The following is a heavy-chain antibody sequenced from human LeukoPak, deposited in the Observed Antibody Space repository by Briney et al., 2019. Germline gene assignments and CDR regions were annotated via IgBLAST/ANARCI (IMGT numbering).Heavy chain of an antibody. J-gene: IGHJ1*01. CDR3: AKDRALHSTVVTTYAEYFHH. Sequence: GGSLRLSCAASGFTFSSYAMSWVRQAPGKGLEWVSTISGSGGSTSSADSVKGRFTISRDNSKNTLYLQMNSLRAEDTAVYYCAKDRALHSTVVTTYAEYFHHWGQGTLVTVSS. CDR2: ISGSGGST. D-gene: IGHD4-23*01. CDR1: GFTFSSYA. V-gene: IGHV3-23*01.